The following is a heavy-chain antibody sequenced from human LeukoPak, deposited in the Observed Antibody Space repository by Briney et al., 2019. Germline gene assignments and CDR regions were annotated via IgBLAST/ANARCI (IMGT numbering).Heavy chain of an antibody. CDR1: GFTFSTYA. CDR3: AKDLSGCSSTSCYRNPFDY. J-gene: IGHJ4*02. CDR2: ISGSGGST. V-gene: IGHV3-23*01. D-gene: IGHD2-2*01. Sequence: GGSLRLSCAASGFTFSTYAMSWVRQAPGKGLEWVSAISGSGGSTYYADSVKGRFTISRDNSKNTLYLQMNSLRAEDTAVYYCAKDLSGCSSTSCYRNPFDYWGQGTLVTVSS.